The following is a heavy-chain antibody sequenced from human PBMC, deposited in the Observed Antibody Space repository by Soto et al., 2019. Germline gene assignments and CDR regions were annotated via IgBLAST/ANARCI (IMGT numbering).Heavy chain of an antibody. D-gene: IGHD6-19*01. CDR1: GYTFTSYA. CDR3: ARVEQWLVQTNFDY. Sequence: ASVKASCKASGYTFTSYAMHWVRQAPGQRLEWMGWINAGNGNTKYSQKFQGRVTITRDTSASTAYMELSSLRSEDTAVYYCARVEQWLVQTNFDYWGQGTLVPVSP. V-gene: IGHV1-3*01. CDR2: INAGNGNT. J-gene: IGHJ4*02.